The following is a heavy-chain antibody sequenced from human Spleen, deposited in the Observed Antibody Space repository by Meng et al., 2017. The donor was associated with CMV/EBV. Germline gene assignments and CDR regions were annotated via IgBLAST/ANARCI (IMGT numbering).Heavy chain of an antibody. Sequence: KVSCKASGYIFTDFYIHWVRQAPGQGLEWMGRINPNNGGTNYAQKFQGRVTMTRDTSINTAYMELSRLTSDDTAVYYCARDGKYSVDYWGQGTLVTVSS. CDR3: ARDGKYSVDY. CDR1: GYIFTDFY. V-gene: IGHV1-2*06. J-gene: IGHJ4*02. D-gene: IGHD2-21*01. CDR2: INPNNGGT.